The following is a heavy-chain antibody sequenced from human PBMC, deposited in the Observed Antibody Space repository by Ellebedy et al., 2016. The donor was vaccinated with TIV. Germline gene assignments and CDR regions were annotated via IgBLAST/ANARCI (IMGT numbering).Heavy chain of an antibody. Sequence: MPSETLSLTCAVSGGSISSPNYLWVWIRQSPEKGLYWIGNIHIRRTTQHTPSLKSPVAISVDTSKNQFSLKLTSVTAADTAVYYCARQRGFTIGRYFDHWGRGILVTVSS. CDR2: IHIRRTT. J-gene: IGHJ4*02. D-gene: IGHD3-3*01. CDR3: ARQRGFTIGRYFDH. CDR1: GGSISSPNYL. V-gene: IGHV4-39*01.